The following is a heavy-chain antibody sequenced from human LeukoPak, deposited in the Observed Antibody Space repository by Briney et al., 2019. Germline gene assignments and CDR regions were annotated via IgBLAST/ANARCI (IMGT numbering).Heavy chain of an antibody. D-gene: IGHD2-8*01. CDR3: ARGMTAFDP. CDR2: IYIDGSS. J-gene: IGHJ5*02. Sequence: KSSETLSPTCTVSGGSMSSHYWSWIRQPPGKGLEWIGRIYIDGSSNYNPSLKSRVAMSVDTSKNQFSLKLTSVTAADTAMYYCARGMTAFDPWGQGTLVTVSS. CDR1: GGSMSSHY. V-gene: IGHV4-4*07.